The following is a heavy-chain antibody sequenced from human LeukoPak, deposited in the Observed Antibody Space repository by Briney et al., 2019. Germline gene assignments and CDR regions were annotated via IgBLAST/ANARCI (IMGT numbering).Heavy chain of an antibody. CDR2: ISGGGGST. Sequence: PGGSLRLSCAASGFTFSSYGMNWVRQAPGKGLEWVSAISGGGGSTYYEDSVKGRFTISRDNSKNTLYLQMNSLRAEDTAVYYCAKGLVLLWFGELLPDAFDIWGQGTMVTVSS. D-gene: IGHD3-10*01. CDR1: GFTFSSYG. CDR3: AKGLVLLWFGELLPDAFDI. J-gene: IGHJ3*02. V-gene: IGHV3-23*01.